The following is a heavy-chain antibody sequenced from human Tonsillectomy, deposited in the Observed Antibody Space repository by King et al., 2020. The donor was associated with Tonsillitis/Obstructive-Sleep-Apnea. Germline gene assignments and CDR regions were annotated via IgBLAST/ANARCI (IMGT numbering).Heavy chain of an antibody. Sequence: VQLVESGGGVVQPGRSLRLSCAASGFTFSTYGMHWVRQAPGKGLEWVAVIWYDGSNKYYGDSVKGRFTISRDNSKNTLYLQMNSLRAEDTALYYCARSSKLVRVEAATAIDYWGQGTLVTVSS. J-gene: IGHJ4*02. CDR1: GFTFSTYG. V-gene: IGHV3-33*01. D-gene: IGHD2-2*02. CDR3: ARSSKLVRVEAATAIDY. CDR2: IWYDGSNK.